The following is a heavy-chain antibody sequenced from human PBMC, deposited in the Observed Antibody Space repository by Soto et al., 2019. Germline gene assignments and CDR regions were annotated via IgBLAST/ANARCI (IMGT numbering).Heavy chain of an antibody. Sequence: GGSLRLSCAASGFTFSSYSMNWVRQAPGKGLEWVSSISSSSSYIYYADSVKGRFTISRDNAKNSLYLQMNSLRAEDTAVYYCASKYGDYASFDYWGQGTLVTVSS. V-gene: IGHV3-21*01. J-gene: IGHJ4*02. D-gene: IGHD4-17*01. CDR3: ASKYGDYASFDY. CDR2: ISSSSSYI. CDR1: GFTFSSYS.